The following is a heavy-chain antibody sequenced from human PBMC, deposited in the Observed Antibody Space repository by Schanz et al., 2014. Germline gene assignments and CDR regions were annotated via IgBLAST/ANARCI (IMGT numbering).Heavy chain of an antibody. V-gene: IGHV3-30*04. CDR1: GFTFRGHA. CDR3: TRDRGALINHNDALDL. J-gene: IGHJ3*01. D-gene: IGHD3-16*01. CDR2: TSTDGTKT. Sequence: QVQLVESGGGVVQPGTSLRLYCAASGFTFRGHARHWVRQAPGQGLEKVAVTSTDGTKTYYPASVSGRFTISRDNSKNTVYLQMNSLRSEDTAVYYCTRDRGALINHNDALDLWGQGTMVSVSS.